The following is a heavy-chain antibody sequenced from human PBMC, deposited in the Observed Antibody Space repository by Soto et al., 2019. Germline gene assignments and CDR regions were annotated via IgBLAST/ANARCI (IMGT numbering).Heavy chain of an antibody. V-gene: IGHV5-51*01. Sequence: GESLKISCKGSGYSFTSYWIGWVRQMPGKGLEWMGIIYPGDSDTRYSPSFQGQVTISADKSISTAYLQWSSLKASDTAMYYCARTHCSSTSCRVGMDVWGQGTTVTVSS. J-gene: IGHJ6*02. CDR3: ARTHCSSTSCRVGMDV. D-gene: IGHD2-2*01. CDR1: GYSFTSYW. CDR2: IYPGDSDT.